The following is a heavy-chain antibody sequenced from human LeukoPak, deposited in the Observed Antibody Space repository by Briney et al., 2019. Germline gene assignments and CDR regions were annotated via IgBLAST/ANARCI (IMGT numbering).Heavy chain of an antibody. CDR3: ARDPAYYYDSSGYYDY. CDR1: GFTFSSHW. J-gene: IGHJ4*02. CDR2: IKQDGSEK. V-gene: IGHV3-7*01. D-gene: IGHD3-22*01. Sequence: GGSLRLSCAASGFTFSSHWMSWVRQAPGKGLEWVANIKQDGSEKYYVDSVKGRFTISRDNAKNSLYLQMNSLRAEDTAVYYCARDPAYYYDSSGYYDYWGQGTLVTVSS.